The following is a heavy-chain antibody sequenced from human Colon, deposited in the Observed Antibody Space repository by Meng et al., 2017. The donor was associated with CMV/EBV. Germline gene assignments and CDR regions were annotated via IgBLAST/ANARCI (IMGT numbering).Heavy chain of an antibody. CDR1: GFSFPSAW. D-gene: IGHD2-2*01. CDR3: GCGVPAYDY. CDR2: IKSKTDGGAI. J-gene: IGHJ4*02. Sequence: YGGDYVKPEWSLRLSCSASGFSFPSAWMSWVRQTPGKGLEWVGQIKSKTDGGAIDYAASMRGRFTISRDDSRNMVYLQMNSLIIEDTAMYYCGCGVPAYDYWGQGALVTVAS. V-gene: IGHV3-15*01.